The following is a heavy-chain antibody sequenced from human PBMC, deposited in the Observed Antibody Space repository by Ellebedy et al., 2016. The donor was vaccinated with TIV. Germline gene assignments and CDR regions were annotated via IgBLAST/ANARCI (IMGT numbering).Heavy chain of an antibody. Sequence: GGSLRLSCAASGFTFSSYAMHWVRQAPGKGLEWVAVISYDGSNKYYADSVKGRFTISRDNSKNTLYLQMNSLRAEDTAVYYCARDSQGLKTMGESAFDIWGQGTMVTVSS. CDR1: GFTFSSYA. CDR2: ISYDGSNK. D-gene: IGHD3-16*01. V-gene: IGHV3-30*04. J-gene: IGHJ3*02. CDR3: ARDSQGLKTMGESAFDI.